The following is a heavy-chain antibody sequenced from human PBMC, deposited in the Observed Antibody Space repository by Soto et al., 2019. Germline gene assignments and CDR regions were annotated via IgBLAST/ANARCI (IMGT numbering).Heavy chain of an antibody. CDR2: IIPILGIA. Sequence: QVQLVQSGAEVKKPGSSVKVSCKASGGTFSSSTISWFRQAPGQGLDWMGRIIPILGIANYAQKFQGRVTITADKSTSTAYMELSSLRSEETAVYYCARGDQSRKRINYWFYYVDVWGKGPTVTVSS. CDR3: ARGDQSRKRINYWFYYVDV. D-gene: IGHD2-15*01. CDR1: GGTFSSST. J-gene: IGHJ6*03. V-gene: IGHV1-69*02.